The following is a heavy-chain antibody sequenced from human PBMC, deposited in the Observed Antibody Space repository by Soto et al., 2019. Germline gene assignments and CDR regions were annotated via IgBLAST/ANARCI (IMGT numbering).Heavy chain of an antibody. J-gene: IGHJ6*02. CDR1: GGTFSSYA. Sequence: QVQLVQSGAEVKKPGSSVKVSCKASGGTFSSYAISWVRQATGQGLEWMGGIIPIFGTANYAQKFQGRVTITADESTSTAYMELSSLRSEDTAVYYCARGKNLPLRPQFYYYYGMDVWGQGTTVTVSS. CDR3: ARGKNLPLRPQFYYYYGMDV. V-gene: IGHV1-69*01. CDR2: IIPIFGTA.